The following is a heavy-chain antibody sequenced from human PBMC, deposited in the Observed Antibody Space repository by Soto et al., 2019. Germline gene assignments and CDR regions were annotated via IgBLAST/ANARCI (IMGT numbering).Heavy chain of an antibody. D-gene: IGHD3-16*02. Sequence: EVQLLESGGGLVQPGGSLRLSCAASGVTFGSYAMGWVRQAPGRGLEWVSSLSGSGLTTHYADSVKGRFTISRDNSKNTLYLQMNSLRAEDTAVYYCAKEKDYDYVWGSYRYTSDYWGQGTLVTVSS. CDR3: AKEKDYDYVWGSYRYTSDY. J-gene: IGHJ4*02. CDR1: GVTFGSYA. CDR2: LSGSGLTT. V-gene: IGHV3-23*01.